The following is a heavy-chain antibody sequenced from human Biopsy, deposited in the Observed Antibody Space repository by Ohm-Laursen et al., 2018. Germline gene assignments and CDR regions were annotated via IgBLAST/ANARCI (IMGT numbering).Heavy chain of an antibody. J-gene: IGHJ4*02. CDR1: GGSIISYY. CDR2: ISSSSGTR. CDR3: ARAYPPPGRRLVVVAGDFDC. V-gene: IGHV3-11*04. Sequence: GTLSLTCSVSGGSIISYYWTWIRQPPGKGLEWISYISSSSGTRYHADSVNGRFNISRDNAKNSLYLQMNSLRAEDTAVYYCARAYPPPGRRLVVVAGDFDCWGQGTRVTVSS. D-gene: IGHD2-15*01.